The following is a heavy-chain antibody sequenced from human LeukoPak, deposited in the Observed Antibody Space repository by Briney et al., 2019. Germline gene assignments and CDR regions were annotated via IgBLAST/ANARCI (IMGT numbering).Heavy chain of an antibody. Sequence: GGPLSLSCAASGFTVSCNYISWLRQAPEKGLEWVTVIYSGGSTYYADSVKGRFTISRDNSKNALYLQMNSLRAEDTAVYYCARGWSGYDTVAQDAFDIWGQGTMVTVSS. V-gene: IGHV3-66*01. CDR3: ARGWSGYDTVAQDAFDI. D-gene: IGHD5-12*01. CDR2: IYSGGST. J-gene: IGHJ3*02. CDR1: GFTVSCNY.